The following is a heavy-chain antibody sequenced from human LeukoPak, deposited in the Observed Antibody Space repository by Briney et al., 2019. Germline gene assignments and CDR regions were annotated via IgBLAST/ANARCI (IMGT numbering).Heavy chain of an antibody. CDR2: ISGSGGST. CDR3: AKDLSNEGVPPYDAFDI. J-gene: IGHJ3*02. Sequence: PGGSLRLSCAASGFTVSSNYMSWVRQAPGKGLEWVSAISGSGGSTYYADSVKGRFTISRDNSKNTLYLQMNSLRAEDTAVYYCAKDLSNEGVPPYDAFDIWGQGTMVTVSS. CDR1: GFTVSSNY. D-gene: IGHD1-1*01. V-gene: IGHV3-23*01.